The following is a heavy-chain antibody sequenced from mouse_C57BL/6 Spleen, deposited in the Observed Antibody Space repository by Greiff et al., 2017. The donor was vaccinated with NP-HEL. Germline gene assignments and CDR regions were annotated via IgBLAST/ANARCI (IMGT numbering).Heavy chain of an antibody. CDR2: ISYDGSN. V-gene: IGHV3-6*01. J-gene: IGHJ3*01. D-gene: IGHD2-1*01. Sequence: ESGPGLVKPSQSLSLTCSVTGYSITSGYYWNWIRQFPGNKLEWMGYISYDGSNNYNPSLKNRISITRDTSKNQFFLKLNSVTTEDTATYYCAREGIYGNSSFAYWGQGTLVTVSA. CDR3: AREGIYGNSSFAY. CDR1: GYSITSGYY.